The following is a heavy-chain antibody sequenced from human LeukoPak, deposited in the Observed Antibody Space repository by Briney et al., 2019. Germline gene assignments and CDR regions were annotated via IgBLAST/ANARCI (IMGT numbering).Heavy chain of an antibody. CDR2: IKQDGSEK. J-gene: IGHJ5*02. D-gene: IGHD5-24*01. CDR3: ARASDPWLQLT. CDR1: GFTFSNYW. Sequence: GGSLRPSCAASGFTFSNYWMIWVRQAPGKGLEWVGNIKQDGSEKRYADSVRGRFSISRDNAQTSLYLQMNSLRAEDTAVYYCARASDPWLQLTWGQGTLVTVSP. V-gene: IGHV3-7*05.